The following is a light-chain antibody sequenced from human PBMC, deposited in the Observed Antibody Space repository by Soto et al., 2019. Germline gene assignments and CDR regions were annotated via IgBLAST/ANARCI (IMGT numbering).Light chain of an antibody. CDR1: QSVSSSY. V-gene: IGKV3-20*01. CDR3: QKYGT. J-gene: IGKJ1*01. Sequence: EIVLTQSPGTLSLSPGERATLSCRASQSVSSSYLAWYQQKPGQAPRLLIYGASSSATGIPVRFSGSASGTDFSLTISRLEPEDFAMYSCQKYGTFGQGTKVEIK. CDR2: GAS.